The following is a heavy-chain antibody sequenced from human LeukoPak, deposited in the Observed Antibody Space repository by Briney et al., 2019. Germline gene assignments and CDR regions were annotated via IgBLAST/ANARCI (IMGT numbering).Heavy chain of an antibody. V-gene: IGHV1-2*02. Sequence: ASVKVSCKASGYTFTGYYMHWVRQAPGQGLEWMGWINPNSGGTNYAQKLQGRVTMTTDTSTSTAYMELRSLRSDDTAVYYCASHYGSGSYYLEYYYGMDVWGQGTTVTVSS. CDR3: ASHYGSGSYYLEYYYGMDV. D-gene: IGHD3-10*01. J-gene: IGHJ6*02. CDR2: INPNSGGT. CDR1: GYTFTGYY.